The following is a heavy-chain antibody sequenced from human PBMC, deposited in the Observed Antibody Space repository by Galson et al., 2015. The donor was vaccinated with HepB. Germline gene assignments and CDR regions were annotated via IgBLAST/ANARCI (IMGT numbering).Heavy chain of an antibody. D-gene: IGHD3-3*01. V-gene: IGHV3-23*01. J-gene: IGHJ6*02. Sequence: SLRLSCAASGFTFSSYAMSWVRQAPGKGLEWVSAISGSGGSTYYADSVKGRFTISRDNSKNTLYLQMNSLRAEDTAVYYCAKDILRFLEEEYYYYGMDVWGQGTTVTVSS. CDR3: AKDILRFLEEEYYYYGMDV. CDR1: GFTFSSYA. CDR2: ISGSGGST.